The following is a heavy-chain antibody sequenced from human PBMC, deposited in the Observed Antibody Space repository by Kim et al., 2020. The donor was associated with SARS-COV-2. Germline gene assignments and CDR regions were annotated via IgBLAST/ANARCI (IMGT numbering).Heavy chain of an antibody. J-gene: IGHJ4*02. V-gene: IGHV3-30*04. CDR1: GFTFSAHA. CDR3: FAEIGSRSFDH. D-gene: IGHD3-10*01. Sequence: GGSLRLSCAASGFTFSAHALHWVRQAPGKGLEWVALIAYDGSHISYPDSVKGRFIISRDNTKSTLYLHMNSLRPEDTAVYYCFAEIGSRSFDHWGQGTLV. CDR2: IAYDGSHI.